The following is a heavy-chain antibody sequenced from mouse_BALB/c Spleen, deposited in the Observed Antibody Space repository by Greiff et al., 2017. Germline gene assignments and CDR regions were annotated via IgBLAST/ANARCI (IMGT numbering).Heavy chain of an antibody. Sequence: QVQLKQPGAELVKPGASVKLSCKASGYTFTSYWMHWVKQRPGQGLEWIGEINPSNGRTNYNEKFKSKATLTVDKSSSTAYMQLSSLTSEDSAVYYCARNYDYSWFAYWGQGTLVTVSA. V-gene: IGHV1S81*02. CDR3: ARNYDYSWFAY. CDR1: GYTFTSYW. CDR2: INPSNGRT. D-gene: IGHD2-4*01. J-gene: IGHJ3*01.